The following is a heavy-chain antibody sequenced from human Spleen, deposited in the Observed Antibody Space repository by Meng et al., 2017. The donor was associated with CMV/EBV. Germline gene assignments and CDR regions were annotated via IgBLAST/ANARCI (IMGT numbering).Heavy chain of an antibody. D-gene: IGHD3-3*01. J-gene: IGHJ4*02. CDR3: ARDPSASVWSGYHEY. V-gene: IGHV1-18*01. CDR1: GYTFTTYG. Sequence: ASVKVSCKASGYTFTTYGISWVRQAPGQGLEWMGWVSGYNDNTNYAQNFQGRVTMTTDTSTSTAYMELRSLRSDDSAVYYCARDPSASVWSGYHEYWGQGALVTVSS. CDR2: VSGYNDNT.